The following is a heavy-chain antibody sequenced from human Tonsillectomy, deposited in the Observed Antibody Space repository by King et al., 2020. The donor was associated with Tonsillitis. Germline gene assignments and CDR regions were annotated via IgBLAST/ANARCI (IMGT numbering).Heavy chain of an antibody. CDR1: GFTFSSYW. CDR2: IDRDGSST. CDR3: ARVTGARYSSSCTDV. V-gene: IGHV3-74*01. D-gene: IGHD6-13*01. Sequence: VQLVESGGGLVQPGGSLRLSCAASGFTFSSYWMHWVRHAPGKGLVWVSRIDRDGSSTNYADSVKGRFTISRDNAKNTLYLQMNSLRAEETAVYYCARVTGARYSSSCTDVWGQGTTVTVSS. J-gene: IGHJ6*02.